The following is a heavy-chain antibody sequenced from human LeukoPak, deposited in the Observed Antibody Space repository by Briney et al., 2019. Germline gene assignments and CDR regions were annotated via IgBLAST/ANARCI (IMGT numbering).Heavy chain of an antibody. CDR2: ISSSSSTI. D-gene: IGHD4-23*01. V-gene: IGHV3-48*01. CDR3: ARDGVAVVTHNRIHFQH. Sequence: PGGSLRLSCAASGFTFSSYSMNWVRQAPGKGLEWVSYISSSSSTIYYADSVKGRFTISRDNAKNSLYLQMNSLRAEDTAVYYCARDGVAVVTHNRIHFQHWGQGTLVTVSS. J-gene: IGHJ1*01. CDR1: GFTFSSYS.